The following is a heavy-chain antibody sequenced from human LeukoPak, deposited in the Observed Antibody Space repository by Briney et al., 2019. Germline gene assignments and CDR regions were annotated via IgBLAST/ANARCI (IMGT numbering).Heavy chain of an antibody. CDR1: GFTFSSYA. Sequence: GGSLRLSCAASGFTFSSYAINWVRQAPGKRLEWVSSITGNGRDTYYADSVKGRITISRDNAKNSLYLQMNSLRVEDTAVYYCARDVSSSTSSPLVFDYWGQGTLVTVSS. D-gene: IGHD2-2*01. CDR2: ITGNGRDT. V-gene: IGHV3-21*01. CDR3: ARDVSSSTSSPLVFDY. J-gene: IGHJ4*02.